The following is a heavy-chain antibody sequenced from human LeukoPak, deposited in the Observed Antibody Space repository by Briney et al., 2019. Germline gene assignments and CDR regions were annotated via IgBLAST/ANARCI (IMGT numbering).Heavy chain of an antibody. CDR1: GYTFTGYY. V-gene: IGHV1-8*02. D-gene: IGHD3-10*01. CDR3: ARGRRYYGSGRGYYYYMDV. J-gene: IGHJ6*03. CDR2: INPKIGNT. Sequence: ASVKVSCKASGYTFTGYYMHWVRQAPGQGLEWMGWINPKIGNTGYAQKFQGRVTMTRNTSISTAYMELSSLRSEDTAVYYCARGRRYYGSGRGYYYYMDVWGKGTTVTISS.